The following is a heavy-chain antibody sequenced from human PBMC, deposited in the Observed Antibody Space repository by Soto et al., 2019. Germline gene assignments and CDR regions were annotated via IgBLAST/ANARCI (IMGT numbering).Heavy chain of an antibody. Sequence: VQLLESGGDLVQPGGSLRLSCAASGFTFSDQYMTWIRQAPGKGLEWVSKISGDATLTYYADSVKGRFTVSRDNAKKSLYLQMNSLRAEDTAVYYCASDPYYYASGFWGQGTLVTVSS. J-gene: IGHJ4*02. CDR3: ASDPYYYASGF. V-gene: IGHV3-11*01. CDR2: ISGDATLT. D-gene: IGHD3-10*01. CDR1: GFTFSDQY.